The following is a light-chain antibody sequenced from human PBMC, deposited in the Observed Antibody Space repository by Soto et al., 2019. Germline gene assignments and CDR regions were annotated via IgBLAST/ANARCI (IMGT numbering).Light chain of an antibody. J-gene: IGLJ1*01. V-gene: IGLV2-18*02. CDR1: SSNVGSYNR. CDR3: SSYTRSSTYV. CDR2: EVS. Sequence: QSVLTQPPSVSGAPGQSVTISCTGTSSNVGSYNRVSWYQQPPGTAPTLMIYEVSDRPSEVPDRSSGSKSGNTASLTISGLQAEDEADYYCSSYTRSSTYVFGTGTKVPV.